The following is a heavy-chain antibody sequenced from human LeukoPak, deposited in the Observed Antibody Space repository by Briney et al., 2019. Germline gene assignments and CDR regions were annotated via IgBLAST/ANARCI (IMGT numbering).Heavy chain of an antibody. V-gene: IGHV3-13*01. J-gene: IGHJ4*02. CDR1: GFTFSSYD. D-gene: IGHD2-2*01. Sequence: TGGSLRLSCAASGFTFSSYDMHWVRQATGKGLEWVSAIGTAGDTYYPGSVKGRFTISRENAKNSLYLQMNSLRAGDTAVYYCARDLSGWGIVVVPAALDYWGQGTLVTVSS. CDR2: IGTAGDT. CDR3: ARDLSGWGIVVVPAALDY.